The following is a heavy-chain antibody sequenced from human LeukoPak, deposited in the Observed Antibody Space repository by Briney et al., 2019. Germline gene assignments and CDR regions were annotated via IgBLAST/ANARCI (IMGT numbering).Heavy chain of an antibody. CDR2: TYYRSKWYN. Sequence: SQTLSLTCAISGDSVSSNSAAWNWIRQPPSRGLEWLGRTYYRSKWYNDYAVSVKSRITINPDTSKNQFSLQLNSVTPEDTAVYYCAREANYYDSSGYYRGDDAFDIWGQGTMVTVSS. V-gene: IGHV6-1*01. D-gene: IGHD3-22*01. CDR1: GDSVSSNSAA. J-gene: IGHJ3*02. CDR3: AREANYYDSSGYYRGDDAFDI.